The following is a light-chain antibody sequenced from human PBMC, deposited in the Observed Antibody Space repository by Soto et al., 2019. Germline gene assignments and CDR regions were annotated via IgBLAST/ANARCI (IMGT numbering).Light chain of an antibody. CDR1: QTINTF. CDR3: QQTSSIPRT. Sequence: DILMTQSLSSLSASVGDRVSITCRASQTINTFLNWYQQRPGEAPKLLVFLASNLQSGVPSRFSGSGSGTDFTLTISSLQPEDFATYFCQQTSSIPRTFGQGTKLEIK. V-gene: IGKV1-39*01. J-gene: IGKJ2*01. CDR2: LAS.